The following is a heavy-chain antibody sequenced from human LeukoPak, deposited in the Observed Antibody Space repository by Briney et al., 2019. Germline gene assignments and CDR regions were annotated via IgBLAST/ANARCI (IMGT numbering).Heavy chain of an antibody. D-gene: IGHD5-12*01. V-gene: IGHV3-21*01. J-gene: IGHJ4*02. CDR3: ARVYSGGVATITSPYY. CDR2: ISSSSSYI. CDR1: GFTFSSYS. Sequence: GGSLRLSCAASGFTFSSYSMNWVRQAPGKGLEWVSSISSSSSYIYYADSVKGRFTISRDNAKNSLYLQMNSLRAEDTAVYFCARVYSGGVATITSPYYWGQGILVTVSS.